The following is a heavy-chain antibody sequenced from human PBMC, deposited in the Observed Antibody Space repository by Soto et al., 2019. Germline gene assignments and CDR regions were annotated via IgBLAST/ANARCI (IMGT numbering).Heavy chain of an antibody. CDR3: AKEVWGLYTFGRPLDN. CDR1: GFNFSKFG. CDR2: IWYDGSQK. V-gene: IGHV3-33*06. Sequence: PGVSLRLSCAVSGFNFSKFGMYWVRQAPGKGLEWVAVIWYDGSQKYYTDSVQGRFTISRDNSNNTLYLQMNSLRAEDTAVYYCAKEVWGLYTFGRPLDNWGHGTLVTVSS. D-gene: IGHD2-2*02. J-gene: IGHJ4*01.